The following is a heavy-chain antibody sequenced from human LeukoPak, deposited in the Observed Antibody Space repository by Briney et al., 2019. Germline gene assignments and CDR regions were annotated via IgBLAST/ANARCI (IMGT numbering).Heavy chain of an antibody. V-gene: IGHV3-48*03. Sequence: GGSLRLSCAASGFTFSSYEMNWVRQAPGKGLEWVSYISSSGSTIYYAASVKGRFTISRDNAKNSLYLQMNSLRAEDTAVYYCARERGPWELLGVGYFDYWGQGTLVTVSS. CDR1: GFTFSSYE. CDR3: ARERGPWELLGVGYFDY. J-gene: IGHJ4*02. CDR2: ISSSGSTI. D-gene: IGHD1-26*01.